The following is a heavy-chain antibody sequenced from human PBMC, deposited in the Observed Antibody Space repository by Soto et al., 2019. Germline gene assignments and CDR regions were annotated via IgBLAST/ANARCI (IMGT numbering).Heavy chain of an antibody. CDR3: AREGGSGWYYYDY. V-gene: IGHV4-34*01. CDR2: INHSGTT. D-gene: IGHD6-19*01. CDR1: GGSFSGYY. Sequence: SETLSLTCAVYGGSFSGYYWSWIRQPPGKGLEWIGEINHSGTTNYSPSLKSRVTLSVDTSKNQFSLELRSVSAADTAVYYCAREGGSGWYYYDYWGHGTLVTVSS. J-gene: IGHJ4*01.